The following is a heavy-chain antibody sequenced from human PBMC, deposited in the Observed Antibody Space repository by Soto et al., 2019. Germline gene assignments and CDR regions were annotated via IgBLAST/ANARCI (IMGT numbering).Heavy chain of an antibody. V-gene: IGHV6-1*01. CDR2: TYYRSKWYN. CDR1: GYSVSSHDAT. J-gene: IGHJ4*02. D-gene: IGHD6-13*01. CDR3: VRLIGNSWLDY. Sequence: XTLSINWVISGYSVSSHDATWDCLRQSPSRGLEWLGRTYYRSKWYNDYAVSVKSRITINPDTSKNQISLQLKSVTPEDTAVYYCVRLIGNSWLDYWGQGTLVTVSS.